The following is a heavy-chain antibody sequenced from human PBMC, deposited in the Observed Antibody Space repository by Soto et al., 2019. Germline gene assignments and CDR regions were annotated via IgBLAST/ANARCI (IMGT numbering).Heavy chain of an antibody. D-gene: IGHD2-2*02. CDR1: GFTFCDYA. V-gene: IGHV3-49*03. CDR2: IRSKAYGGTT. CDR3: TRDVKYCSSTSCYIPLYYFDY. Sequence: SLRLSCTASGFTFCDYAMSWFRQAPGKGLEWVGFIRSKAYGGTTEYAASVKGRFTISRDDSKSIAYLQMNSLKTEDTAVYYCTRDVKYCSSTSCYIPLYYFDYWGQGTLVTVSS. J-gene: IGHJ4*02.